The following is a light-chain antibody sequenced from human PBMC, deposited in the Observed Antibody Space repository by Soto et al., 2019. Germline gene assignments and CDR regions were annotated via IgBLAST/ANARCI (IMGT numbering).Light chain of an antibody. CDR3: QHYNTYPYT. J-gene: IGKJ2*01. CDR1: QSINSW. CDR2: RAS. V-gene: IGKV1-5*03. Sequence: DIQMTQSPSSLSASVGDRVTITCRASQSINSWLAWYQQKPGKAPNLLIHRASTLQSGVPSRFSGSGSGTEFTLTITGLQPDDFATYYCQHYNTYPYTFGQGTKVDIK.